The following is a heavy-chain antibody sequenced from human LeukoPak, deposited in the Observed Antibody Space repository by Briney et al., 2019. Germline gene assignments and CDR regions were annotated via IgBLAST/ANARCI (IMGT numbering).Heavy chain of an antibody. Sequence: SETLSLTCTVSGGSISSYYWSWIRQPPGKGLEWIGYIYYSGSTNYNPSLKSRVTISVDTSKNQFSLRLSSVTAADTAVYYCARDSGYGYFDYWGQGTLVTVSS. V-gene: IGHV4-59*01. CDR1: GGSISSYY. J-gene: IGHJ4*02. CDR3: ARDSGYGYFDY. CDR2: IYYSGST. D-gene: IGHD5-12*01.